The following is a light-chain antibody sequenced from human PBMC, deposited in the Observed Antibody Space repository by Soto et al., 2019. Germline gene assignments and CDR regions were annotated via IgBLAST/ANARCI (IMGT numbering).Light chain of an antibody. CDR1: QDISNW. J-gene: IGKJ4*01. Sequence: DIQMTQSTSSVSASVVDRVTIICLASQDISNWLAWYQQKPGRAPKLLIYGASTLESGVPSRFSGSGSGTDFTLTISSLQPEDFATYYCQHPKSLPRTSGGGTKVDIK. CDR3: QHPKSLPRT. CDR2: GAS. V-gene: IGKV1-12*01.